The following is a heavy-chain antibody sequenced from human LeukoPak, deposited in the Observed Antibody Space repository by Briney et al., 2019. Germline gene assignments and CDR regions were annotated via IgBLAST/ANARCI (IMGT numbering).Heavy chain of an antibody. V-gene: IGHV3-48*03. Sequence: GGSLRLSCAASGFNFGDYAMTWVRQAPGKGREWVSYISSSGSTIYYADSLKGRFTMSRDSAKNSVFLQMNSLRVEDTALYYCARGYSGSYYDYWGQGTLVSVSS. CDR2: ISSSGSTI. D-gene: IGHD1-26*01. CDR3: ARGYSGSYYDY. CDR1: GFNFGDYA. J-gene: IGHJ4*02.